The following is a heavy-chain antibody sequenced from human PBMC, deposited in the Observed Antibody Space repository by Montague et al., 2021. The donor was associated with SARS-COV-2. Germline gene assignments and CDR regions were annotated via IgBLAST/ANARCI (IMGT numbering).Heavy chain of an antibody. V-gene: IGHV4-59*08. J-gene: IGHJ4*02. CDR1: GGSISSYY. D-gene: IGHD3-10*01. CDR2: IYYSGST. Sequence: SETLSLTCTVSGGSISSYYWSWIRQPPGKGLEWIGYIYYSGSTNYNPSLKSRVTISVDTSKNQFSLKLSSVTAADTAVYYCARYKKRLWFGELLFDYWGQGTLVTVSS. CDR3: ARYKKRLWFGELLFDY.